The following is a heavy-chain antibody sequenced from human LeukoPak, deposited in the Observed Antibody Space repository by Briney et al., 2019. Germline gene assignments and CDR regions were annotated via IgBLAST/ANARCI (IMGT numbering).Heavy chain of an antibody. CDR1: GFTFSSYA. V-gene: IGHV3-23*01. J-gene: IGHJ4*02. D-gene: IGHD2-21*01. CDR3: AKVPAVFSYYFDY. CDR2: LSGSGGST. Sequence: GGSLRLSCAASGFTFSSYAMSWVSQAPGKWLEWVSALSGSGGSTYYAGSVKGRFTISRDNSKNTLYLQMNSLRAEDTAVYYCAKVPAVFSYYFDYWGQGTLVTVSS.